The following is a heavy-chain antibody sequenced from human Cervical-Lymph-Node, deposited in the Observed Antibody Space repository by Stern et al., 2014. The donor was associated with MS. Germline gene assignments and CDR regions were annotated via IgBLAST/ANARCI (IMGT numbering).Heavy chain of an antibody. J-gene: IGHJ4*02. CDR3: AKDHGSGSFYDFHYFDS. CDR2: ISWNSGSI. CDR1: GFTFKDYA. V-gene: IGHV3-9*01. Sequence: VQLVESGGGLIQPGRSLRLSCAASGFTFKDYAMHWVRQAPGKGLEWISGISWNSGSIGYADSAQGRFIISRDNAKNSLYLEINGLRPEDTASYYCAKDHGSGSFYDFHYFDSWGQGILVTVSS. D-gene: IGHD3-10*01.